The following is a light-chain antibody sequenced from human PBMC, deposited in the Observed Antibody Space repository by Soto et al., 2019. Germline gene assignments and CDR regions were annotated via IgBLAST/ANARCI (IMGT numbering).Light chain of an antibody. Sequence: EIVLTQSPATLSLSPGERATLSCRASQGVGSCLPCYQQKPGQAPRLLIYDASNRATVLPATFSGWGSGTDFAITSSSLEPEDFGFHSCQQRSNWPPCAFGKGTKL. V-gene: IGKV3-11*01. CDR2: DAS. CDR1: QGVGSC. CDR3: QQRSNWPPCA. J-gene: IGKJ2*02.